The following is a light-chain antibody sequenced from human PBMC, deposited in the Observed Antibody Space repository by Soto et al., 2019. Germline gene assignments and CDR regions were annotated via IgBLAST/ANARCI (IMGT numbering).Light chain of an antibody. CDR1: QSISSW. CDR3: EQYNSYSSFT. CDR2: DAS. Sequence: DIQMTQSPSTLSASVGDRVTITCRASQSISSWLAWYQQKPGKAPKVLIYDASSLESGVPSRFSGRGPGTESNLTIRGLQPDVFPPSYYEQYNSYSSFTFGQGPKLEIK. V-gene: IGKV1-5*01. J-gene: IGKJ2*01.